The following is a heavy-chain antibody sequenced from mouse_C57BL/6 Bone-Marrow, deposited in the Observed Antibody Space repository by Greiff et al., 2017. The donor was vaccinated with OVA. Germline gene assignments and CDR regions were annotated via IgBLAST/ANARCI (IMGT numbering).Heavy chain of an antibody. CDR1: GYAFTNYL. CDR2: INPGSGGT. D-gene: IGHD2-2*01. CDR3: ARSRGYEGGAWFAY. Sequence: QVQLQQSGAELVRPGTSVKVSCKASGYAFTNYLIEWVKQRPGQGLEWIGVINPGSGGTNYNEKFKGKATLTADKSSSTAYMQLSSLTSEDSAVYFCARSRGYEGGAWFAYWGQGTLGTVSA. J-gene: IGHJ3*01. V-gene: IGHV1-54*01.